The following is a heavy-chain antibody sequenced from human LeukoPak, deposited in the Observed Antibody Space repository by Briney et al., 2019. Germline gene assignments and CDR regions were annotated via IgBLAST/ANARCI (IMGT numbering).Heavy chain of an antibody. V-gene: IGHV1-69*13. CDR1: GGTFSSYA. Sequence: SVTVSCTASGGTFSSYAISWVRQAPGQGLEWMGGIIPIFGTANYAQKFQGRVTITADESTSTAYMELSSLRSEDTAVYYCARGANYYDSSGYYPFDYWGQGTLVTVSS. J-gene: IGHJ4*02. D-gene: IGHD3-22*01. CDR2: IIPIFGTA. CDR3: ARGANYYDSSGYYPFDY.